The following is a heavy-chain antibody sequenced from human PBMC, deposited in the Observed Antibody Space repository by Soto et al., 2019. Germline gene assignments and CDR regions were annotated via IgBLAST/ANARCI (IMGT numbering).Heavy chain of an antibody. J-gene: IGHJ3*02. Sequence: GESLKISCKGSGYSFTNYWIGWVRQMPGKGLEWMGIIYPGNSNTMYSPSFQGQVTISADTALSTTYLQWDTLKPSDTAICFCASDSHCDGGNCPMGGFDMWGQGTMVTVSS. CDR1: GYSFTNYW. V-gene: IGHV5-51*01. D-gene: IGHD2-15*01. CDR2: IYPGNSNT. CDR3: ASDSHCDGGNCPMGGFDM.